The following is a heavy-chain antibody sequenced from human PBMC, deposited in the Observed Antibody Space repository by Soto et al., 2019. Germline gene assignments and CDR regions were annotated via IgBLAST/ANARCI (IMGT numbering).Heavy chain of an antibody. D-gene: IGHD2-2*01. CDR1: GFSIGDYW. CDR2: IKQDGSEK. J-gene: IGHJ4*02. V-gene: IGHV3-7*01. Sequence: GGSLRLSCAASGFSIGDYWMSWVRQAPGKGLEWVANIKQDGSEKYYVDSVKGRFTISKDSAKNSLYLQMNSLRGEDTAVYYCARTVVVVVPDNFDHRGQGPLVPVSS. CDR3: ARTVVVVVPDNFDH.